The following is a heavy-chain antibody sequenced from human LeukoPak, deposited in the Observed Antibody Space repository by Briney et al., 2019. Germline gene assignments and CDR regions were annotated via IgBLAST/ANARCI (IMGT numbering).Heavy chain of an antibody. CDR3: TTDPDIVVVPAADY. Sequence: GGSLRLSCAASGFTFSNAWMSWVRQAPGKGLEWVGRIKSKTDGGTTDHAAPVKGRFTISRDDSKNTLYLQMNSLKTEDTAVYYCTTDPDIVVVPAADYWGQGTLVTVSS. CDR2: IKSKTDGGTT. V-gene: IGHV3-15*01. J-gene: IGHJ4*02. CDR1: GFTFSNAW. D-gene: IGHD2-2*01.